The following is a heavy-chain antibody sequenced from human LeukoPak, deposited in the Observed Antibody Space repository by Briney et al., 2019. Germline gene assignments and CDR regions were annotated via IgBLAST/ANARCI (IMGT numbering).Heavy chain of an antibody. Sequence: GGSLRLSCAASGFTFSNYWMSWVRQAPGKGPEWVANIKKDGSEKYHVDSVKGRFTISRDNANNSLYVQMNSLRVEDTGVYYCARESRGRSKIDYWGQGTLVTVSS. CDR1: GFTFSNYW. D-gene: IGHD4-17*01. CDR2: IKKDGSEK. V-gene: IGHV3-7*01. CDR3: ARESRGRSKIDY. J-gene: IGHJ4*02.